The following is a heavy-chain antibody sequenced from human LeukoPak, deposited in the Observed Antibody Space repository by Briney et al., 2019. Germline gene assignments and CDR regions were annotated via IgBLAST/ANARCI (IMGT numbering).Heavy chain of an antibody. J-gene: IGHJ4*02. Sequence: VASVKVSCKASGGTFSSYAISWVRQAPGQGLEWMGGIIPIFGTANYAQKFQGRVTITADESTSTAYMELSSLRSEDTAVYYCARSGDSSSWYFDYWGQGTLVTVSS. D-gene: IGHD6-13*01. V-gene: IGHV1-69*01. CDR2: IIPIFGTA. CDR3: ARSGDSSSWYFDY. CDR1: GGTFSSYA.